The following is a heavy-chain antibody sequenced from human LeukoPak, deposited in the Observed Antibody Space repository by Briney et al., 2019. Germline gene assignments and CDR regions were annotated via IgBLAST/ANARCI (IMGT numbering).Heavy chain of an antibody. Sequence: GGSLRLSCAASGFTVSSNYMSWVRQAPGKGLEWVSVIYSGGSTYYADSAKGRFTITRDNSKNTVYLQISSLRVEDTALYYCATPYCNLTSCFPYFFDYWGRGTLVTVSS. J-gene: IGHJ4*02. D-gene: IGHD2-2*01. CDR1: GFTVSSNY. CDR3: ATPYCNLTSCFPYFFDY. CDR2: IYSGGST. V-gene: IGHV3-66*04.